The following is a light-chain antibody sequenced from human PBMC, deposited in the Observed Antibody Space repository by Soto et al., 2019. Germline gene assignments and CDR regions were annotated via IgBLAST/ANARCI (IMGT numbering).Light chain of an antibody. CDR1: QSISSW. Sequence: DIQMTQSPSTLSASVGDRVTITCRASQSISSWLAWYQQKPGKAPKILIYKASSLESGVPSWFSGSGSGSVFTLTISSLQPDDFATYYCEHKSTFVQGTKVDIK. CDR2: KAS. CDR3: EHKST. V-gene: IGKV1-5*03. J-gene: IGKJ1*01.